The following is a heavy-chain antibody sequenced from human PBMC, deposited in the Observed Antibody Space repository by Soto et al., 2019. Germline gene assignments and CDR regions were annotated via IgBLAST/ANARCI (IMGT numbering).Heavy chain of an antibody. V-gene: IGHV4-59*01. CDR3: ARRAYYYDSSGYSHFDY. Sequence: QVQLQESGPGLVKPSETLSLTCTVSGGSISSYYWSWIRQPPGKGLEWIGYIYYSWSTNYNPSLKSRVTKSVDTSKNQFCLKLSSVTAADTAVYYCARRAYYYDSSGYSHFDYWGQGTLVTVSS. CDR2: IYYSWST. D-gene: IGHD3-22*01. J-gene: IGHJ4*02. CDR1: GGSISSYY.